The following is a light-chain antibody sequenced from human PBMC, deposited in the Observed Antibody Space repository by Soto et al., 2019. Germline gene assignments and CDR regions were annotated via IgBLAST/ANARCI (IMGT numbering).Light chain of an antibody. CDR1: QSVSSSY. V-gene: IGKV3-20*01. CDR3: QQHRT. J-gene: IGKJ1*01. CDR2: GAS. Sequence: EIVLTQSPGTLSLSPGERATLSCRASQSVSSSYLAWYQQKPGQAPRLLIYGASSRATVIPDRFSGSGSGTDFTLTISRLEPEDFAVYYCQQHRTFGQGTKVEIK.